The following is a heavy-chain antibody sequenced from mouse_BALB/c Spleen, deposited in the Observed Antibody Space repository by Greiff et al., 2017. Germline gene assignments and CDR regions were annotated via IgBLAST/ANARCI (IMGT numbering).Heavy chain of an antibody. CDR2: ISYDGSN. J-gene: IGHJ2*01. CDR3: AADDYDYFDY. D-gene: IGHD2-4*01. V-gene: IGHV3-6*02. CDR1: GYSITSGYY. Sequence: ESGPGLVKPSQSLSLTCSVTGYSITSGYYWNWIRQFPGNKLEWMGYISYDGSNNYNPSLKNRISITRDTSKNQFFLKLNSVTTEDTATYYCAADDYDYFDYWGQGTTLTVSS.